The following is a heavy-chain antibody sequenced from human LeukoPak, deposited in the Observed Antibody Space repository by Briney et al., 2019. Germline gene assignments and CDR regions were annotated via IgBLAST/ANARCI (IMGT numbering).Heavy chain of an antibody. J-gene: IGHJ5*02. CDR3: AKDHGVVAGHQGFNWFDP. D-gene: IGHD6-19*01. CDR1: GFAFTDYA. Sequence: GGSLRLSCAASGFAFTDYAMHWVRQAPGKGLEWVSVISGDDGSTDYGASVKGRFTISRDISKNSLYLQMNSLRTDDTALYYCAKDHGVVAGHQGFNWFDPWGQGTLVTVSS. V-gene: IGHV3-43*02. CDR2: ISGDDGST.